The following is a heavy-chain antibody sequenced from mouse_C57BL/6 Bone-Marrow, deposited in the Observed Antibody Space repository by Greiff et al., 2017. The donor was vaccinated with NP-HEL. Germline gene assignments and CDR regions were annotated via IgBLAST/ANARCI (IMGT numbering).Heavy chain of an antibody. J-gene: IGHJ2*01. CDR1: GYTFTSYW. D-gene: IGHD2-3*01. V-gene: IGHV1-64*01. CDR2: IHPNSGST. CDR3: AGYDGYYVIDY. Sequence: VQLQQPGAELVKPGASVKLSCKASGYTFTSYWMHWVKQRPGQGLEWIGMIHPNSGSTNYNEKFKSKATLTVDKSSSTAYMQLSSLTSEDSAVYYCAGYDGYYVIDYWGQGTTLTVSS.